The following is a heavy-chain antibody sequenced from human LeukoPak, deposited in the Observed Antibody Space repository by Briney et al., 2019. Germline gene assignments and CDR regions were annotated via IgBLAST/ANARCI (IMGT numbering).Heavy chain of an antibody. CDR3: ARTGHGDYFFDY. CDR1: GFTFSSYS. V-gene: IGHV3-21*01. J-gene: IGHJ4*02. Sequence: GGSLRLSCAASGFTFSSYSMNRVRQAPGKGLEWVSSISSSSSYIYYADSVKGRFTISRDNAKNSLYLQMNSLRAEDTAVYYCARTGHGDYFFDYWGQGALVTVSS. CDR2: ISSSSSYI. D-gene: IGHD4-17*01.